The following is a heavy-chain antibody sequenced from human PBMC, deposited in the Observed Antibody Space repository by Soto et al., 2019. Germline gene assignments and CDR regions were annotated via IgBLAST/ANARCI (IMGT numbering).Heavy chain of an antibody. CDR2: ISSSSSYI. D-gene: IGHD2-2*01. V-gene: IGHV3-21*01. Sequence: GGSLRLSCAASGFTFSSYSMNWVRQAPGKGLEWVSSISSSSSYIYYADSVKGRFTISRDNAKNSLYLQMNSLRAEDTAVYYCATSPLAIVLVPAATSHWFDPWGQGTLVTVSS. CDR3: ATSPLAIVLVPAATSHWFDP. J-gene: IGHJ5*02. CDR1: GFTFSSYS.